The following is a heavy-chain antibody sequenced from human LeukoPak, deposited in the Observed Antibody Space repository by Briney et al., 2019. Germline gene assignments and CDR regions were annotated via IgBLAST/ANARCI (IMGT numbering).Heavy chain of an antibody. CDR2: ISSSSSYI. CDR1: GFTFSSYS. D-gene: IGHD3-3*01. J-gene: IGHJ5*02. CDR3: ARVDSIFGVVSWFDP. Sequence: GGSLRLSCAASGFTFSSYSMNWVRQAPGKGLEWVSSISSSSSYIYYADSVKGRFTISRDDAKNSLYLQMNSLRAEDTAVYYCARVDSIFGVVSWFDPWGQGTLVTVSS. V-gene: IGHV3-21*01.